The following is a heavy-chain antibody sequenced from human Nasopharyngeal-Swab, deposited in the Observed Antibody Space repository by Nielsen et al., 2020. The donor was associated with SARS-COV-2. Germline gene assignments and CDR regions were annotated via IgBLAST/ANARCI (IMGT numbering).Heavy chain of an antibody. V-gene: IGHV3-7*01. CDR3: ARDSYTRPDY. J-gene: IGHJ4*02. Sequence: GGSLRLSCVVSGFTFGSSWMTWVRQAPGKGLEWLANINGDGSVENYVDSVKGRFTISRDNSKNSLYLQMNSLRVEGTAIYYCARDSYTRPDYWGQGTLVTVSS. CDR1: GFTFGSSW. D-gene: IGHD2-2*02. CDR2: INGDGSVE.